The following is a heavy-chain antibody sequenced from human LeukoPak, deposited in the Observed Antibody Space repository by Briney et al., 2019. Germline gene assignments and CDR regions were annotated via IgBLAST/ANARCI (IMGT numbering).Heavy chain of an antibody. V-gene: IGHV1-2*04. Sequence: ASVKVSCKASGYTFTSYYMHWVRQAPGQGLEWMGWINPNSGGTNYAQKFQGWVTMTRDTSISTAYMELSRLRSDDTAVYYCARVQQGSSSSWNIDYWGQGTLVTVSS. D-gene: IGHD6-6*01. CDR1: GYTFTSYY. J-gene: IGHJ4*02. CDR3: ARVQQGSSSSWNIDY. CDR2: INPNSGGT.